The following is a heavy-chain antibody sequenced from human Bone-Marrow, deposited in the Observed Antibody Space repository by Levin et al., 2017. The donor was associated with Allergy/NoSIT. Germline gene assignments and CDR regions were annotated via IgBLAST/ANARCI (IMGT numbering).Heavy chain of an antibody. D-gene: IGHD6-6*01. J-gene: IGHJ4*02. V-gene: IGHV3-66*01. CDR2: IYSGGTT. Sequence: GGSLRLSCAVSGFTVSVNYMSWVRQAPGKGLEWVSLIYSGGTTNYADSVKGRFTISRDNSKNTLHLQMNSLRAEDTAVYYCAARNIAAPKWGQGTLVTVSS. CDR1: GFTVSVNY. CDR3: AARNIAAPK.